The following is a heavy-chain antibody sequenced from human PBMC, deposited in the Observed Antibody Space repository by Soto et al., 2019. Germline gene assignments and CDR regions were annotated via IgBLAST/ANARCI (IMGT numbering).Heavy chain of an antibody. CDR1: GYGFTTYG. CDR3: ARGWYGEY. J-gene: IGHJ4*02. CDR2: ISAHNGNT. D-gene: IGHD3-10*01. Sequence: QVHLVQSGAEVKKPGASVKVSCKGSGYGFTTYGITWVRQTPGQGLEWMAWISAHNGNTNYAQKLQGRVTVTRDTSTSTAYMEVRSLRSDDTAVYYCARGWYGEYWCQGALVTVSS. V-gene: IGHV1-18*01.